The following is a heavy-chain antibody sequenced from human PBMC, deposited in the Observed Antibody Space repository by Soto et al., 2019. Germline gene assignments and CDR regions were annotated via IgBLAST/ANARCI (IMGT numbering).Heavy chain of an antibody. D-gene: IGHD5-12*01. CDR2: ISGSGGST. J-gene: IGHJ6*02. CDR3: ATDVDFYYYGMDV. V-gene: IGHV3-23*01. CDR1: GFTFSSYA. Sequence: GSLRLSCAASGFTFSSYAMSWVRQAPGRGLEWVSAISGSGGSTYYADSVKGRFTISRDNSKNTLYLQMNSLRAEDTAVYYCATDVDFYYYGMDVWGQGTTVTVSS.